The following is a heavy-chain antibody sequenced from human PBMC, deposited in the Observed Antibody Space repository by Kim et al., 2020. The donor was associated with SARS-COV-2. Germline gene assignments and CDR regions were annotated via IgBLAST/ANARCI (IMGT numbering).Heavy chain of an antibody. CDR1: GYNFTSYY. J-gene: IGHJ4*02. CDR2: INPNGGST. V-gene: IGHV1-46*01. CDR3: ARGQQEAQYYFDY. D-gene: IGHD6-13*01. Sequence: ASVKVSCKASGYNFTSYYLHWVRQAPGQGLEWMGIINPNGGSTSYAQKFQGRVSMTSDTSTSTLYIEVTSLRSEDTAVYYCARGQQEAQYYFDYWGQGTLVTVSS.